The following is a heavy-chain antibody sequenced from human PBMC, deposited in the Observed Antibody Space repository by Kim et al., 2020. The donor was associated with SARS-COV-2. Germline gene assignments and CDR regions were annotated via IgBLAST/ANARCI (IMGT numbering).Heavy chain of an antibody. CDR2: IKSKTDGGTT. V-gene: IGHV3-15*01. CDR3: TTDLETSYYDILTGYSIASPYYYYGMDV. J-gene: IGHJ6*02. CDR1: GFTFSNAW. Sequence: GGSLRLSCAASGFTFSNAWMSWVRQAPGKGLEWVGRIKSKTDGGTTDYAAPVKGRFTISRDDSKNTLYLQMNSLKTEDTAVYYCTTDLETSYYDILTGYSIASPYYYYGMDVWGQGTTVTVSS. D-gene: IGHD3-9*01.